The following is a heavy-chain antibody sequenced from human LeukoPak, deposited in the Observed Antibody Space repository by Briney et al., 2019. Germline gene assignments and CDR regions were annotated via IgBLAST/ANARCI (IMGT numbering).Heavy chain of an antibody. CDR1: GYTFNTYG. CDR2: ISPYNGNT. Sequence: ASVKVSYKPSGYTFNTYGITWVRQAPGQGLEWTGWISPYNGNTNYAQKFQGRVTLTTDTSTSTAYMELRSLRSDDTAVYYRARGPHERSGYPDDWGQGTLVTVSS. J-gene: IGHJ4*02. D-gene: IGHD3-22*01. V-gene: IGHV1-18*01. CDR3: ARGPHERSGYPDD.